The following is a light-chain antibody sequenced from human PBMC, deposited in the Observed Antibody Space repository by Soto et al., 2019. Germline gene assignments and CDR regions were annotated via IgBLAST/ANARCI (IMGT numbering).Light chain of an antibody. V-gene: IGKV1-5*03. Sequence: IQMTQSPSTLSGSVGDRVTITCRASQTISSWLAWYQQKPGKAPKLLIYKASTLKSGVPSRFSGSGSGTEFTLTISSLQPEDFATYYCQQYNSYSWTFGQGTKVDIK. CDR3: QQYNSYSWT. CDR1: QTISSW. CDR2: KAS. J-gene: IGKJ1*01.